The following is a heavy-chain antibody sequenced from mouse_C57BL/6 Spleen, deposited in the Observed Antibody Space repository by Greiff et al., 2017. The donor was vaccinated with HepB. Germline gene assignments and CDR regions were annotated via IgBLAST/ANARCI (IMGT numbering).Heavy chain of an antibody. V-gene: IGHV1-83*01. D-gene: IGHD2-4*01. CDR3: RSQYDYEGSHYFDY. CDR2: YPGSGNTY. J-gene: IGHJ2*01. Sequence: VQLQQSGPELVKPGASVKMSCKASGYTFTDYYMHWVKQKPGKGLEWIGEIYPGSGNTYYNEKFKGKATLTADTSSSTAYMQLSSLTSEDSAVYFCARSQYDYEGSHYFDYWGQGTTLTVSS. CDR1: YTFTDYYM.